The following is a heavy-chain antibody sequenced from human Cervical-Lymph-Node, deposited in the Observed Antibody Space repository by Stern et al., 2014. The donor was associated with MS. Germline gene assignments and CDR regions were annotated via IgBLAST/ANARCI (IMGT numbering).Heavy chain of an antibody. CDR3: AHVGFSRGYIFGVFDY. CDR1: GFSLSTSGLG. Sequence: QVTLRESGPTLVKPTQTLTLTCTFSGFSLSTSGLGVAWIRQPPGQALEWLALIFLDGEKRYTPSLKSRLTVTKATSSNQVVLTMTNMDPVDTATYYCAHVGFSRGYIFGVFDYWGQGSLVTVSS. J-gene: IGHJ4*02. D-gene: IGHD5-18*01. CDR2: IFLDGEK. V-gene: IGHV2-5*02.